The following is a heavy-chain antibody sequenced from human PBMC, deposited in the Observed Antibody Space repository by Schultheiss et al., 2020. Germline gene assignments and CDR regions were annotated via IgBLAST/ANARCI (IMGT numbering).Heavy chain of an antibody. CDR1: GYSISSGYY. CDR3: ARHPRITGGTPASPPDY. Sequence: SETLSLTCAVSGYSISSGYYWGWIRQPPGKGLEWIGSIYYSGSTNYNPSLKSRVTISVDTSKNQFSLKLSSVTAADTAVYYCARHPRITGGTPASPPDYWGQGTLVTVSS. D-gene: IGHD1-20*01. J-gene: IGHJ4*02. CDR2: IYYSGST. V-gene: IGHV4-38-2*01.